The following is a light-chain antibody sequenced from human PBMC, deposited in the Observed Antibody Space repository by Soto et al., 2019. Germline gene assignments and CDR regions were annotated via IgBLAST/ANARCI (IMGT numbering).Light chain of an antibody. CDR1: QSVSNN. CDR3: LQFEGWHLT. J-gene: IGKJ1*01. Sequence: EIVMTQSPAILSVSPGDRATLSCRAGQSVSNNLARYQQKPGQTPRLVIYGASNRATGVPARFSGSGSGTDFTLTISSLQSEDLAVYYCLQFEGWHLTFGQGTKVEIK. CDR2: GAS. V-gene: IGKV3-15*01.